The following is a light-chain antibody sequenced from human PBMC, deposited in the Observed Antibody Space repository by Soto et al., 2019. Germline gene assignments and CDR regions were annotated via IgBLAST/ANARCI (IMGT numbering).Light chain of an antibody. V-gene: IGKV1-16*01. Sequence: DIQITQSPSSLSASVGDSVTITCRASQGIIKFLAWFQQKPGTAPKSLISTASRLQSGVPSRFSGSGSRTHFTLTINNLQPEDFAAYYCQQYESFPLTFGGGTRVEIK. CDR2: TAS. CDR3: QQYESFPLT. J-gene: IGKJ4*01. CDR1: QGIIKF.